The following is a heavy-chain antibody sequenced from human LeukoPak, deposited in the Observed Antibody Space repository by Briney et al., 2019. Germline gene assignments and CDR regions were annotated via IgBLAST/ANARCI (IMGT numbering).Heavy chain of an antibody. CDR2: IYSDNT. CDR3: AKDRAQTPLKY. CDR1: GFTVSSNS. V-gene: IGHV3-53*01. Sequence: PGGSLRLSCTVSGFTVSSNSMSWVRQAPGKGLEWVSFIYSDNTHYSDSVKGRFTISRDNSKNTLYLQMNSLRAEDTAVYYCAKDRAQTPLKYWGQGTLVTVSS. D-gene: IGHD3-10*01. J-gene: IGHJ4*02.